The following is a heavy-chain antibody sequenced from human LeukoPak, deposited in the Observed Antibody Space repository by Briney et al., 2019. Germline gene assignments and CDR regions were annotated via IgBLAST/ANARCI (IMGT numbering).Heavy chain of an antibody. CDR2: VYDTGNT. J-gene: IGHJ4*02. Sequence: SETLSLTCTVSGDSIRSHHWGWIRKPPGKGLQWLGYVYDTGNTNSNPSLKSRVPISVDTSKNLFSLKLRSVTAADTAVYYCANFRAPYYFDYWGQGTLVTVSS. CDR3: ANFRAPYYFDY. CDR1: GDSIRSHH. V-gene: IGHV4-59*11. D-gene: IGHD1-26*01.